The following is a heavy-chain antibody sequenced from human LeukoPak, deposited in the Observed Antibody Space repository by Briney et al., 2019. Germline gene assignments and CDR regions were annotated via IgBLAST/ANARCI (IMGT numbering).Heavy chain of an antibody. D-gene: IGHD3-10*01. V-gene: IGHV3-43*02. Sequence: PGGSLRLSCAPSGFTFDDSAMHWVRQAPGKGLEWVSLISGDGGSTYYADSVKGRLTISRDNSKNSLYLQMNSLRTEDTALYYCAKDIGEQWFFDYWGQGTLVTVSS. CDR1: GFTFDDSA. J-gene: IGHJ4*02. CDR2: ISGDGGST. CDR3: AKDIGEQWFFDY.